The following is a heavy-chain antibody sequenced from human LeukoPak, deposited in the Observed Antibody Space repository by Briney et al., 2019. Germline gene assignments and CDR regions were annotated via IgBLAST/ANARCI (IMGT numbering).Heavy chain of an antibody. J-gene: IGHJ3*02. D-gene: IGHD3-3*01. V-gene: IGHV1-69*05. CDR3: ARDGDSTYYDFWSGWDAFDI. CDR1: GGTFSSYA. Sequence: SVKVSCKASGGTFSSYAISWVRQAPGQGLEWMGGIIPIFGTANYAQKFQGRVTMTTDTSTSTAYMELRSLRSDDTAVYYCARDGDSTYYDFWSGWDAFDIWGQGTMVTVSS. CDR2: IIPIFGTA.